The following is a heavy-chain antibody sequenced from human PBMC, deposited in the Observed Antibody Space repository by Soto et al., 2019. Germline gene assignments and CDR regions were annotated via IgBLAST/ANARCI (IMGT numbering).Heavy chain of an antibody. CDR3: AREGLYCGGDCYHFDT. CDR1: GGSISSYY. V-gene: IGHV4-59*01. Sequence: NPSETLSLTCTVSGGSISSYYWSRIRQPPGKGLEWIGYIYYSGSTNYNPSLKSRVTISVDTSKTQFSLKLSSVTAADTAVYYCAREGLYCGGDCYHFDTWGQGTMVTVSS. J-gene: IGHJ3*02. D-gene: IGHD2-21*02. CDR2: IYYSGST.